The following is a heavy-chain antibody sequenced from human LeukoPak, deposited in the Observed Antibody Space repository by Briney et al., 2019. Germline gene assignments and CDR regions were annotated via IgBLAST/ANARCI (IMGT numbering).Heavy chain of an antibody. Sequence: PGGSLRLSCAASGFTFSGSAMHWVRQASGKGLEWVGRIRSKANSYATAYAASVKGRFTISRDDSKNTAYLQMNSLKTEDTAVYYCTRPGPQGYCSSTSCSDAFDIWGQGTMVTVSS. CDR1: GFTFSGSA. CDR2: IRSKANSYAT. CDR3: TRPGPQGYCSSTSCSDAFDI. V-gene: IGHV3-73*01. J-gene: IGHJ3*02. D-gene: IGHD2-2*01.